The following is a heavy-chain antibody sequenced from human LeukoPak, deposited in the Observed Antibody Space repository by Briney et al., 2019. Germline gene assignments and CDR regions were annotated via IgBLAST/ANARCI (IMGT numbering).Heavy chain of an antibody. CDR2: IYTSGST. J-gene: IGHJ6*03. CDR1: GGSISSYY. V-gene: IGHV4-4*07. D-gene: IGHD3-10*01. CDR3: ARDNYGSGSYYNVESYYYYMDV. Sequence: SETLSLTCTVSGGSISSYYWSWIRQPAGKGLEWIGRIYTSGSTNYNPSLKSRVTISVDTSKNQFSLKLSSVTAADTAVYYCARDNYGSGSYYNVESYYYYMDVWGKGTTVTISS.